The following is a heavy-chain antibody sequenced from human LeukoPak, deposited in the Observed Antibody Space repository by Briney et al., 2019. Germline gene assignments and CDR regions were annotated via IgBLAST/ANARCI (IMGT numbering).Heavy chain of an antibody. D-gene: IGHD5-18*01. CDR2: IYYSGST. CDR1: GGSISSSSYY. Sequence: SETLSLTCTVSGGSISSSSYYWGWIRQPPGKGLEWIGSIYYSGSTYYNPSLKSRVTISVDTSKNQFSLKLSSVTAADTAVYYCARHPSGYNYGLEPYWGQGTLVTVSS. V-gene: IGHV4-39*01. J-gene: IGHJ4*02. CDR3: ARHPSGYNYGLEPY.